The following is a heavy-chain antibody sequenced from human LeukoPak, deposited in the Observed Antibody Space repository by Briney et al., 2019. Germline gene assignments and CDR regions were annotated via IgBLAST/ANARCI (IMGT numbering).Heavy chain of an antibody. J-gene: IGHJ3*02. D-gene: IGHD2-15*01. CDR2: IYTSGST. Sequence: SETLSLTCTVSGGSIISRSYYWSWIRQPAGKGLEWIGRIYTSGSTNYNPSLKSRVTMSVDTSKNQFSLKLSSVTAADTAVYYCARDAPSYCSGGSCYLWAFDIWGQGTMVTVSS. CDR3: ARDAPSYCSGGSCYLWAFDI. V-gene: IGHV4-61*02. CDR1: GGSIISRSYY.